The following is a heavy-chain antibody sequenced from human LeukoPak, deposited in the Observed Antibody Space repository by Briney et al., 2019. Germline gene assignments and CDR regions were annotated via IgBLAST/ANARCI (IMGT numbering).Heavy chain of an antibody. J-gene: IGHJ3*01. D-gene: IGHD3-9*01. Sequence: PGGSLRLSCSASGFTFDEYAMHWVRQVPGKGPEWVAGISWNSGTIDYADAVKGRFTISRDNAKKSVFLQMNALRDEDTALYYCAKSARLVITVRSPMDVWGQGTMVTVSS. CDR2: ISWNSGTI. CDR3: AKSARLVITVRSPMDV. CDR1: GFTFDEYA. V-gene: IGHV3-9*01.